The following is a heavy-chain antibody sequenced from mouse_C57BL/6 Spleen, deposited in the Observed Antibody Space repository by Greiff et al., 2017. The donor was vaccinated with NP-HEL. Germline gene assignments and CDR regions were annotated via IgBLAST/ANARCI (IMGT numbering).Heavy chain of an antibody. V-gene: IGHV5-17*01. D-gene: IGHD1-1*01. CDR2: ISSGSSTI. Sequence: EVQVVESGGGLVKPGGSLKLSCAASGFTFSDYGMHWVRQAPEKGLEWVAYISSGSSTIYYADTVKGRFTISRDNAKNTLFLQMTSLRSEDTAMYYCARENYDGSSDWYFEVGGTGTTVTGSS. CDR1: GFTFSDYG. J-gene: IGHJ1*03. CDR3: ARENYDGSSDWYFEV.